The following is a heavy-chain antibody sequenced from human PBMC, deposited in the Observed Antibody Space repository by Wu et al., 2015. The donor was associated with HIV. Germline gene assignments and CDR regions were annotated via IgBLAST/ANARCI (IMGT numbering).Heavy chain of an antibody. CDR2: INPQSDDT. Sequence: QVQLVQSGAELRKSGASAKVSCTATGYTFTAYYVHWARQAPGQGLEWMGCINPQSDDTKYAQKFQGRVTMTRDTSTNTAYMELSGLTFDDTAMYYCLTAIDGIVYWGQGPLVTVSS. CDR1: GYTFTAYY. J-gene: IGHJ4*02. V-gene: IGHV1-2*02. CDR3: LTAIDGIVY. D-gene: IGHD5-24*01.